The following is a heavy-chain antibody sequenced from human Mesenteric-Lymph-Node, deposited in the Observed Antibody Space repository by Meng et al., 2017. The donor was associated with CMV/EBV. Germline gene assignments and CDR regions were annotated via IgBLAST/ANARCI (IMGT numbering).Heavy chain of an antibody. Sequence: GESLKISCKGSGYSFTSYWIGWVRQTPGKGLEWMGIIYPDDSDTKYSPSLQGQVTISADKSISTAFLQWSTLKASDTAIYYCVKSQGSYCSGGSCYPVAFDYWGQGTLVTVSS. D-gene: IGHD2-15*01. CDR1: GYSFTSYW. V-gene: IGHV5-51*01. CDR2: IYPDDSDT. CDR3: VKSQGSYCSGGSCYPVAFDY. J-gene: IGHJ4*02.